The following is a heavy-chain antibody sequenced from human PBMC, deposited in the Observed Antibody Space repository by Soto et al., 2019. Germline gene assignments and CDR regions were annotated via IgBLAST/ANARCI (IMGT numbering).Heavy chain of an antibody. Sequence: ASVKVSCKASGYTFTSYDINWVRQATGQGLEWMGWMNPNSGNTGYAQKFQGRVTMTRNTSISTAYMELSSLRSEDTAVYYCARGGYITIFGVVTKNWFDPWGQGTLVTVS. J-gene: IGHJ5*02. V-gene: IGHV1-8*01. D-gene: IGHD3-3*01. CDR2: MNPNSGNT. CDR3: ARGGYITIFGVVTKNWFDP. CDR1: GYTFTSYD.